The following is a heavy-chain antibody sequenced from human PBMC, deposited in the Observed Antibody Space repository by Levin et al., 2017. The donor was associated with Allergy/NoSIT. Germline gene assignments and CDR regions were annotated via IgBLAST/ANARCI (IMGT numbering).Heavy chain of an antibody. J-gene: IGHJ6*02. V-gene: IGHV4-4*07. CDR2: IYTSGST. CDR3: AREARLGDWVDYYYYGMDV. D-gene: IGHD3-16*01. Sequence: SETLSLTCTVSGGSISSYYWSWIRQPAGKGLEWIGRIYTSGSTNYNPSLKSRVTMSVDTSKNQFSLKLSSVTAADTAVYYCAREARLGDWVDYYYYGMDVWGQGTTVTVSS. CDR1: GGSISSYY.